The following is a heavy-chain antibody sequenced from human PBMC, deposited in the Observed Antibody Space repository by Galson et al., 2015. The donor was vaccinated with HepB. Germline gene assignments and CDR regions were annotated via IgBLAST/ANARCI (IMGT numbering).Heavy chain of an antibody. V-gene: IGHV3-23*01. CDR1: GFTFSSYA. Sequence: SLRLSCAASGFTFSSYAMNWVRQAPGKGLEWVSGISGSGGTTYYADSVKGRFTISRDNSKNMLYLQMNSLRAEDTAVYYCAKQQEGLLARFEYWGQGTLVTVSS. CDR3: AKQQEGLLARFEY. J-gene: IGHJ4*02. D-gene: IGHD2-15*01. CDR2: ISGSGGTT.